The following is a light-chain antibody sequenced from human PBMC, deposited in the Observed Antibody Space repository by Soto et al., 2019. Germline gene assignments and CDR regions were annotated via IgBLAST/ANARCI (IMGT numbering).Light chain of an antibody. CDR1: SSDVGGYNY. Sequence: QSVLTQPASVSGSPGQSITISCTGTSSDVGGYNYVSWYQQQPGKAPKFMIYDVTNRPSGVSNRFSGSKSGNTASLTISRIQAEDEADYYCCSYTTSNTRQIVFGTGTKVTVL. V-gene: IGLV2-14*01. CDR2: DVT. J-gene: IGLJ1*01. CDR3: CSYTTSNTRQIV.